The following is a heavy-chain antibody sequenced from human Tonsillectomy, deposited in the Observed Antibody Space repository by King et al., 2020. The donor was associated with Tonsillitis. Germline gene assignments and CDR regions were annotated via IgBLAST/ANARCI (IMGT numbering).Heavy chain of an antibody. CDR3: ASEPGIAAAGDWFDP. CDR1: GGSFSGYY. J-gene: IGHJ5*02. CDR2: INHSGST. D-gene: IGHD6-13*01. V-gene: IGHV4-34*01. Sequence: QVQLQQWGAGLLKPSETLSLTCAVYGGSFSGYYWSWIRQPPGKGLEWIGEINHSGSTNYNPSLKSRVTISVDTSKNQFSLKLSSVTAADTAVYYCASEPGIAAAGDWFDPWGQGTLVTVSS.